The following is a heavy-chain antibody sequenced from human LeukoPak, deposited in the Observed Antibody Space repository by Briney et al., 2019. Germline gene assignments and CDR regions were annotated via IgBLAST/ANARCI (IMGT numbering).Heavy chain of an antibody. Sequence: EASVKVSCKASGYTFTGYYMHWVRQAPGQRLEWMGWINPNSGGTNYAQKFQGRVTMTRDTSISTAYMELSRLRSDDTAVYYCAREYPPEGSDYWGQGTLVTVSS. CDR3: AREYPPEGSDY. CDR1: GYTFTGYY. V-gene: IGHV1-2*02. J-gene: IGHJ4*02. CDR2: INPNSGGT. D-gene: IGHD1-26*01.